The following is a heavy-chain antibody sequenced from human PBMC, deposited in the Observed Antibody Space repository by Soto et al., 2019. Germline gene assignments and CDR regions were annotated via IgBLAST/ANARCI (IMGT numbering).Heavy chain of an antibody. Sequence: SQTLSLTCAISGDSVSSNSAAWNWIRQSPSRGLEWLGRTYYRSKWYSDYAVSVKSRITINPDTSKNQFSLQLNSVTPEDTAVYYCARGGQWLAGDPFSTFDIWGQGTMVTVSS. CDR3: ARGGQWLAGDPFSTFDI. J-gene: IGHJ3*02. CDR1: GDSVSSNSAA. V-gene: IGHV6-1*01. D-gene: IGHD6-19*01. CDR2: TYYRSKWYS.